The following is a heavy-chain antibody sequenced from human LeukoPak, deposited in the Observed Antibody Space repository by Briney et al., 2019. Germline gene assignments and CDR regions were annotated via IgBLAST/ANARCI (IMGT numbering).Heavy chain of an antibody. J-gene: IGHJ5*02. CDR1: GGSISSSSYY. CDR3: ARNPSYGSGSYSPPNWFDP. Sequence: KPSETLSLACTVSGGSISSSSYYWGWIRQPPGKGLEWIGSIYYSGSTYYNPSLKSRVTISVDTSKNQFSLKLSSVTAADTAVYYCARNPSYGSGSYSPPNWFDPWGQGTLVTVSS. D-gene: IGHD3-10*01. CDR2: IYYSGST. V-gene: IGHV4-39*01.